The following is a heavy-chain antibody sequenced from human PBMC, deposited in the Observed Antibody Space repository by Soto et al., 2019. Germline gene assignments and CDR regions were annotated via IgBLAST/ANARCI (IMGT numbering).Heavy chain of an antibody. V-gene: IGHV3-21*01. D-gene: IGHD2-2*01. CDR2: ISSSSSYI. Sequence: EVQLVESGGGLVKPGGSLRLSCAASGFTFSSYSMNWVRQAPGKGLEWVSSISSSSSYIYYADSVKGRFTISRDNAKNSRDLQMSSLSAEETAVYDCARDGAMRDYPYYYYHYGMDVWGQGTTVTVSS. CDR3: ARDGAMRDYPYYYYHYGMDV. J-gene: IGHJ6*02. CDR1: GFTFSSYS.